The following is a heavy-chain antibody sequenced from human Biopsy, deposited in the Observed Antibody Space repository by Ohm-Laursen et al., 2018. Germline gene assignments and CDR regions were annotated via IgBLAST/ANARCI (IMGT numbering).Heavy chain of an antibody. CDR3: GNEVHGRDY. CDR1: GKTFGDYQ. J-gene: IGHJ4*02. CDR2: INQAGTT. D-gene: IGHD2-15*01. Sequence: TLSLTCAVFGKTFGDYQLSWIRQPPGKGLEWIGQINQAGTTNYNPSLKSRVSISADASKYEFSLRLTSVTAADTAVYLCGNEVHGRDYWGLGAQVTVSS. V-gene: IGHV4-34*08.